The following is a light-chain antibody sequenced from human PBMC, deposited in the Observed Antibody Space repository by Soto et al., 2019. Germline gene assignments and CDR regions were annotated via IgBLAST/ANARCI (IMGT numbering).Light chain of an antibody. J-gene: IGLJ2*01. CDR3: CSYAGSSTFVV. V-gene: IGLV2-23*02. CDR1: SSDVENYNL. Sequence: QSALTQPASVSGSPGQSITISCTGTSSDVENYNLVSWYQQHPGKAPKLMIYEVSKRPSGVSNRLSGSKSGNTASLTISGLQAEDEADYYCCSYAGSSTFVVFGGGTKVTVL. CDR2: EVS.